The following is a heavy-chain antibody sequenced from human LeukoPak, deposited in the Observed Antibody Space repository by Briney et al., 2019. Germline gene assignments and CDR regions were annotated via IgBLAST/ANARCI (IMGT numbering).Heavy chain of an antibody. Sequence: SETLSLTCAVYGGSFSGYYWSWIRQPPGKGLEWIGEINHSGSTNYNPSLKSRVTISADTSKNQFSLKLSSVTAADTAVYYCASFGSGSYYYYGMDVWGQGTTVTVSS. CDR2: INHSGST. CDR3: ASFGSGSYYYYGMDV. D-gene: IGHD1-26*01. V-gene: IGHV4-34*01. J-gene: IGHJ6*02. CDR1: GGSFSGYY.